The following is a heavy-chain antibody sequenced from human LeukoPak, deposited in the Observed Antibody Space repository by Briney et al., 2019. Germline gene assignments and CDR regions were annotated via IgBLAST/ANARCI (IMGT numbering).Heavy chain of an antibody. CDR3: ARTVTGTDDYYYMDV. V-gene: IGHV4-30-2*01. CDR1: GGSISSGGYY. J-gene: IGHJ6*03. Sequence: SETLSLTCTVSGGSISSGGYYWSWIRQPPGKGLEWIGYIYHSGSTYYNPSLKSRVTISVDRSKNQFSLKLSSVTAADTAVYYCARTVTGTDDYYYMDVWGKGTTVTVSS. CDR2: IYHSGST. D-gene: IGHD1-20*01.